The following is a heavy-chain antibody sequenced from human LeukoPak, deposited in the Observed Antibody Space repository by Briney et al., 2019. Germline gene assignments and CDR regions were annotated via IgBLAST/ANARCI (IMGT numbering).Heavy chain of an antibody. CDR3: AREATSSSGWYIDY. J-gene: IGHJ4*02. CDR1: GFTVSSNY. V-gene: IGHV3-23*01. Sequence: PGGSLRLSCAASGFTVSSNYMTWVRQAPGKGLEWVSTVSGPGDNTYYADSVKGRFTISRDNSKNTVYLQMNSLRAGDTAVYYCAREATSSSGWYIDYWGQGTLVTVSS. D-gene: IGHD6-25*01. CDR2: VSGPGDNT.